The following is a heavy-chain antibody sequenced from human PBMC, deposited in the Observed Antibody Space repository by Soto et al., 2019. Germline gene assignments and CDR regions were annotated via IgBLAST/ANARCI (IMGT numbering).Heavy chain of an antibody. Sequence: SGPTLVNPTQTLTLTCTFSGFSLSTSGVGVGWIRQPPGKALEWLALIYWDDDKRYSPSLKSRLTITKDTSKNQVVLTMTNMEPVETATYYCAHRGFCSGGSCYSDPNWFDPWGQGTLVTVSS. CDR3: AHRGFCSGGSCYSDPNWFDP. J-gene: IGHJ5*02. CDR1: GFSLSTSGVG. V-gene: IGHV2-5*02. CDR2: IYWDDDK. D-gene: IGHD2-15*01.